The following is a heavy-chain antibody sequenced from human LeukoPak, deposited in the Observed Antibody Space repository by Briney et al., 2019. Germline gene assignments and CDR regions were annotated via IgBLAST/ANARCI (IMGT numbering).Heavy chain of an antibody. CDR1: GFTFSNYA. V-gene: IGHV3-23*01. Sequence: PGGSLRLSCAASGFTFSNYAMRWVRQAPGKGLEWVSAMGNSGGTSYADSVKGRFTISRDNSKNTVYLQMNSLRAEDTAVYYCAKKIGTSGSYSGMDVWGQGTTVTVSS. CDR2: MGNSGGT. J-gene: IGHJ6*02. D-gene: IGHD3-10*01. CDR3: AKKIGTSGSYSGMDV.